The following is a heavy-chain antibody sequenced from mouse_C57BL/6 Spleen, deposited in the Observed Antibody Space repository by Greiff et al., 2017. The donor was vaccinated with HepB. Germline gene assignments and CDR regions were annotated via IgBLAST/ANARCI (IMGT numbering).Heavy chain of an antibody. CDR3: ARRPHYYGSSSFDY. CDR1: GYTFTDYN. J-gene: IGHJ2*01. V-gene: IGHV1-18*01. Sequence: EVQLQESGPELVKPGASVKIPCKASGYTFTDYNMDWVKQSHGKSLEWIGDINPNNGGTIYNQKFKGKATLTVDKSSSTAYMELRSLTSEDTAVYYCARRPHYYGSSSFDYWGQGTTLTVSS. CDR2: INPNNGGT. D-gene: IGHD1-1*01.